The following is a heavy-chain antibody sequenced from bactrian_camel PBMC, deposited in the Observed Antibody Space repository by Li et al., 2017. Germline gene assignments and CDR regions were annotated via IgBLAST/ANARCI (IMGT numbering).Heavy chain of an antibody. CDR3: AMRLGTYWNDKCEVAH. D-gene: IGHD3*01. V-gene: IGHV3S55*01. Sequence: HVQLVESGGDTVQAGGSLKLSCVASRTALNRCGMEWYRQAPGKDREHVATLLRGGHTNYAESVKGRFTISEDNPKNTLYLQMDSLKSDDTAVYYCAMRLGTYWNDKCEVAHWGQGTQVTVS. J-gene: IGHJ4*01. CDR1: RTALNRCG. CDR2: LLRGGHT.